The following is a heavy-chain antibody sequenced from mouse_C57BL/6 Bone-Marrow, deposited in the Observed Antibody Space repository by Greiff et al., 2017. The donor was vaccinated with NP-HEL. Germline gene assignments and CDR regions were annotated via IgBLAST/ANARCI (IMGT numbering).Heavy chain of an antibody. J-gene: IGHJ4*01. CDR3: VRPYYSNSYAMDY. CDR1: GFSFNTYA. Sequence: EVKLMESGGGLVQPKGSLKLSCAASGFSFNTYAMNWVRQAPGKGLEWVARIRSKSNNYATYYADSVKDRFTISRDDSESMLYLQMNNLKTEDTAMYDCVRPYYSNSYAMDYWGQGTSVTVSS. D-gene: IGHD2-5*01. CDR2: IRSKSNNYAT. V-gene: IGHV10-1*01.